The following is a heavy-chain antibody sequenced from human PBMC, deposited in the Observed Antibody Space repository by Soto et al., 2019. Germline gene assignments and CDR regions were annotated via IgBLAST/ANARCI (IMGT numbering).Heavy chain of an antibody. J-gene: IGHJ6*03. CDR3: ARGPSSSSWYEGYYYYMDV. CDR1: GFTVSSNY. D-gene: IGHD6-13*01. CDR2: IYSGGST. Sequence: EVQLVESGGGLVQPGGSLRLSCAASGFTVSSNYMSWVRQAPGKGLEWVSVIYSGGSTYYADSVKGRFTISRDNSKNTLYLQMNSLRAEDTAVYYCARGPSSSSWYEGYYYYMDVWGKGTTVTVSS. V-gene: IGHV3-66*01.